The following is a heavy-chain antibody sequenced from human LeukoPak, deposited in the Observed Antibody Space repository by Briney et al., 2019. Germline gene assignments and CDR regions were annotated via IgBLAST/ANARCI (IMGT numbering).Heavy chain of an antibody. V-gene: IGHV4-59*12. D-gene: IGHD2-8*01. CDR3: ARVYNWFDP. CDR1: GGSISSYY. Sequence: PSETLSLTCTVSGGSISSYYWSWVRQPPGKGPEGIGYIFYSGITNYNPTLKSRVTISLDTSKNQYSLKQIYETDADTAVYYCARVYNWFDPWGQGTLVTVSS. CDR2: IFYSGIT. J-gene: IGHJ5*02.